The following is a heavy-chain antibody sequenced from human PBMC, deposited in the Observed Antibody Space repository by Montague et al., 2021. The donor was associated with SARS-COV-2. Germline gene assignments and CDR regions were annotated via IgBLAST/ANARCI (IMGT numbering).Heavy chain of an antibody. CDR1: GFTFSSYA. D-gene: IGHD3-3*01. CDR3: AKGSYDFWSGYDRRGYFDY. J-gene: IGHJ4*02. Sequence: SLRLSCAASGFTFSSYAMSWVRQAPGKGLEWVSVIYSGGSSTYCSDSVKGRFTISRDNSKNTLYLQMNSLRAEDTAVYYCAKGSYDFWSGYDRRGYFDYWGQGTLVTVSS. V-gene: IGHV3-23*03. CDR2: IYSGGSST.